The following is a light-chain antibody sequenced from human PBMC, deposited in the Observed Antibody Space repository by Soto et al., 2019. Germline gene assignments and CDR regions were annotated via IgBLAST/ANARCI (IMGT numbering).Light chain of an antibody. CDR3: SSYTSSSPNV. CDR2: DVS. V-gene: IGLV2-14*01. J-gene: IGLJ1*01. Sequence: QSALTQPASVSGSPGQSITISCTGTSSDVGGYNYVSWYQQHPGKAPKLMIYDVSNRPSGVSNRFSGSKSGNTASLTISGFQVEDEADYYCSSYTSSSPNVFGTGTKVPVL. CDR1: SSDVGGYNY.